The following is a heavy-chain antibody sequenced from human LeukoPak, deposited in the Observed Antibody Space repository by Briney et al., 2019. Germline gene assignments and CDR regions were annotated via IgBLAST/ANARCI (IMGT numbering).Heavy chain of an antibody. D-gene: IGHD3-10*01. CDR2: IYYSGST. CDR1: GGSISSSSYY. Sequence: SETLSLTCTVSGGSISSSSYYWGWIRQPPGKGLEWIGSIYYSGSTYYNPSLKSRVTISVDTSKNQFSLKLSSVTAADTAVYYCARGILWFGELLPYYFDYWGPGTLVTVSS. V-gene: IGHV4-39*07. J-gene: IGHJ4*02. CDR3: ARGILWFGELLPYYFDY.